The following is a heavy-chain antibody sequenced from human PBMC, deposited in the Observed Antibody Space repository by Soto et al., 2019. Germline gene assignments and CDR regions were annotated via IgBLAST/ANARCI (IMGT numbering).Heavy chain of an antibody. D-gene: IGHD3-10*02. CDR1: GGSISSGGYS. V-gene: IGHV4-30-2*01. CDR2: IYHSGST. Sequence: SSETLSLTCAVSGGSISSGGYSWSWIRQPPGKGLEWIGYIYHSGSTYYNPSLKSRVTISVDTSKNQFSLKLSSVTAADTAVYYCARLGSGSRSRHFYYYYYYGMDVWGQGTTVTVSS. J-gene: IGHJ6*02. CDR3: ARLGSGSRSRHFYYYYYYGMDV.